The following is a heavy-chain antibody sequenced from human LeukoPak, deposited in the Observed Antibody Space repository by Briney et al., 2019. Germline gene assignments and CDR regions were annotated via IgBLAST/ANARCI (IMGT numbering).Heavy chain of an antibody. CDR2: ISSSSSYI. J-gene: IGHJ4*02. Sequence: PGGSQRLSCAASGFTFSSYSMNWVRQAPGKGLEWVSSISSSSSYIYYADSVKGRFTISRDNAKNSLYLQMNSLRAEDTAVYYCARGGYSYGLLDYWGQGTLVTVSS. CDR3: ARGGYSYGLLDY. V-gene: IGHV3-21*01. CDR1: GFTFSSYS. D-gene: IGHD5-18*01.